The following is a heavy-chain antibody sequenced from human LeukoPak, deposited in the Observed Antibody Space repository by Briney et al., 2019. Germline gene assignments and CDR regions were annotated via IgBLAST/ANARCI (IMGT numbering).Heavy chain of an antibody. CDR3: ASHSGSYYESSFDI. Sequence: PSETLSLTCTVSGGSVSSGTYYWSWIRQPPGKGLEWIGYIYHSGSTYYNPSLKSRVTISVDRSKNQFSLKLSSVTAADTAVYYCASHSGSYYESSFDIWGQGTMVTVSS. V-gene: IGHV4-30-2*01. D-gene: IGHD1-26*01. J-gene: IGHJ3*02. CDR1: GGSVSSGTYY. CDR2: IYHSGST.